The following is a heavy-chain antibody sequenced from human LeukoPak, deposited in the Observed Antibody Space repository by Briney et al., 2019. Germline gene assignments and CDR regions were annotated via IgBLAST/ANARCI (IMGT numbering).Heavy chain of an antibody. V-gene: IGHV3-23*01. CDR3: AKVTSGWYGGLDY. Sequence: GGSLRLSCAASGFIFSSYAMSWVRQAPGKGLEWVSAISGSGGSTYYADSVKGRFTISRDNSKNTLYLQMNSLRAEDTAVYYCAKVTSGWYGGLDYWGQGTLVTVSS. D-gene: IGHD6-19*01. J-gene: IGHJ4*02. CDR2: ISGSGGST. CDR1: GFIFSSYA.